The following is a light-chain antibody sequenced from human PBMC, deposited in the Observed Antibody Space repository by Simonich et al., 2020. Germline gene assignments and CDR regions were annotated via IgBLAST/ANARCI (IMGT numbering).Light chain of an antibody. CDR1: QGISSY. Sequence: DIQLTQSPSFLSASVGDRVTITCRASQGISSYLAWYQHKPGKAPKLLIYAASTLQSGVPSRFSGSGSGTEFTLTISSLQPEDFATYYCQQLNSYPLTFVGGTKVEIK. CDR3: QQLNSYPLT. CDR2: AAS. V-gene: IGKV1-9*01. J-gene: IGKJ4*01.